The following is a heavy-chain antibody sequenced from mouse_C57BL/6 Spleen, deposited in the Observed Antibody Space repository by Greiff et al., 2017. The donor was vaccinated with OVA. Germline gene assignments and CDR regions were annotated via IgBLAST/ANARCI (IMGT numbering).Heavy chain of an antibody. V-gene: IGHV1-7*01. CDR1: GYTFTSYW. D-gene: IGHD1-2*01. J-gene: IGHJ3*01. CDR3: ARSGTTAVEGAY. Sequence: QVQLQQSGAELAKPGASVKLSCKASGYTFTSYWMHWVKQRPGQGLEWIGYINPSSGYTKYKQKVKDKATLTADKSSSTAYMQLSSLTDEDSAVYYCARSGTTAVEGAYWGQGTLVTVSA. CDR2: INPSSGYT.